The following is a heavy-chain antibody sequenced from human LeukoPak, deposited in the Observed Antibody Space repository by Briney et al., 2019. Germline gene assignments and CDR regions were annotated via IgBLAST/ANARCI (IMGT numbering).Heavy chain of an antibody. J-gene: IGHJ4*02. CDR3: ARDSKWSKPDY. Sequence: GGSLRLSCAASGFTLSTYGMHWVRQAPGKGLEWVAVTWYDGSNKYYADSVKGRFTISRDNSKNTLYLQMNSLRAEDTAVYYYARDSKWSKPDYWGQGTLVIVSS. CDR1: GFTLSTYG. CDR2: TWYDGSNK. D-gene: IGHD2-15*01. V-gene: IGHV3-33*01.